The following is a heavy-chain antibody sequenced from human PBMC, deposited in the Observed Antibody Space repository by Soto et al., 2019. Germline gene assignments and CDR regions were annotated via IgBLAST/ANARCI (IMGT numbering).Heavy chain of an antibody. CDR1: GFTFSSSW. CDR3: ISVGPSFEY. V-gene: IGHV3-74*01. J-gene: IGHJ4*02. CDR2: ISSDGRST. Sequence: GWSLRLSCAASGFTFSSSWMYLVRQGPGKGLVWVSRISSDGRSTSYADSVKGRFTISRDNAKNTLYLQMNSLRAEDTAVYYCISVGPSFEYWGKGTLVTVS. D-gene: IGHD1-26*01.